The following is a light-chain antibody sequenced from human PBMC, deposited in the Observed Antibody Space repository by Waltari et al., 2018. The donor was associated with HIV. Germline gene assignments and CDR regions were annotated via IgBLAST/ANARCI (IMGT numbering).Light chain of an antibody. CDR2: DAS. Sequence: DIQMTQSPSSLSASVGDTVTITCRATATINTYVTWYQQKSGKAPKLLIYDASTLETGVPSRFTGGGSATFFTLTISNLQSEDFATYYCQQSYSAPLTFGGGTTLEIK. V-gene: IGKV1-39*01. CDR1: ATINTY. CDR3: QQSYSAPLT. J-gene: IGKJ4*01.